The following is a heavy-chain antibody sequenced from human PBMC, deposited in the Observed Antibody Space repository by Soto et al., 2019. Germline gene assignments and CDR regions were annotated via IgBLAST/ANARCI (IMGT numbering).Heavy chain of an antibody. J-gene: IGHJ6*02. V-gene: IGHV3-7*05. CDR1: GFTFRTYS. CDR2: IRQDGGQT. CDR3: ARGRAMTSRGSVYYGMDV. Sequence: EVQLVESGGGLVQPGGSLRLSCAASGFTFRTYSMCWVRQAPGKGLEWVANIRQDGGQTNYVDSVRGPFTISRDSAENSLYLHMNSLRAEDTAVYYCARGRAMTSRGSVYYGMDVWGQGTTVTVSS. D-gene: IGHD2-21*02.